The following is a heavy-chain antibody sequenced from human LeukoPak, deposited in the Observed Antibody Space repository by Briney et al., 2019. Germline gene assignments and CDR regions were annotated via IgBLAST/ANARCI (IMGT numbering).Heavy chain of an antibody. CDR2: INPSGGST. CDR1: GYTFTSYF. CDR3: ARGSITEIGWKT. J-gene: IGHJ5*02. D-gene: IGHD1-1*01. V-gene: IGHV1-46*01. Sequence: GASVKVSFKASGYTFTSYFMHWVRQAPGQGLDWMGIINPSGGSTSYAQKFQGRVTMTRDTSTSTVYMELSSLRSEDTAVYYCARGSITEIGWKTWGQGTLVTVSS.